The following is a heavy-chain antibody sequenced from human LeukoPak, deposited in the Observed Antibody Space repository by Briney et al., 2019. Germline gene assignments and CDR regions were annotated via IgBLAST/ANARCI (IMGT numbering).Heavy chain of an antibody. J-gene: IGHJ5*02. Sequence: SQTLSLTCAVSGGSISSGGYSWSWIRQPPGKGLEWIGYIYHNGNTYYSPSLKSRVTISVDRSKNQFSLKLNSVTAADTAVYYCARHYGPWGQGTLVTVSS. CDR2: IYHNGNT. CDR3: ARHYGP. V-gene: IGHV4-30-2*01. CDR1: GGSISSGGYS. D-gene: IGHD3-16*01.